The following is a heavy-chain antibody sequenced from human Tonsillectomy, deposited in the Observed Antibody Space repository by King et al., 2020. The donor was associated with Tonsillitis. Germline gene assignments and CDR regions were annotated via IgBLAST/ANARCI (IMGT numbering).Heavy chain of an antibody. J-gene: IGHJ4*02. CDR3: VRFAAPEYGDYGDY. CDR2: IRSKPNSYAT. Sequence: VQLVESGGGLVQPGGSLKLSCAASGFTFRGSAMHWVRQASGKGLEWVGRIRSKPNSYATAYAASVKGRFTMSRDDSKNTAYLQMNRLKTEDTAVYYCVRFAAPEYGDYGDYWGQGTLVTVSS. V-gene: IGHV3-73*02. CDR1: GFTFRGSA. D-gene: IGHD4-17*01.